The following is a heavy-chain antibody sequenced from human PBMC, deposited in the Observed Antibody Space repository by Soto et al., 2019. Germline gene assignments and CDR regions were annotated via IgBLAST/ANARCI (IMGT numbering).Heavy chain of an antibody. CDR2: IYYSGST. Sequence: PSETLCLTCTVSGGSISSGDYYWRCIRQPPGMGLEWIGYIYYSGSTYYNSSLKRRVTISVATSKNQFSLKLSSVTAADTAVYYCARAQGPGFLVSWGQGTLVTVSS. D-gene: IGHD3-10*01. CDR1: GGSISSGDYY. V-gene: IGHV4-30-4*01. J-gene: IGHJ4*02. CDR3: ARAQGPGFLVS.